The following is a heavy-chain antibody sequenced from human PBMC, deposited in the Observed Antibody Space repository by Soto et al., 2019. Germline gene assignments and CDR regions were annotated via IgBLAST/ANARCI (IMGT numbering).Heavy chain of an antibody. D-gene: IGHD3-10*01. J-gene: IGHJ4*02. CDR3: ARVYMVRGTIIRYFDY. CDR1: GGSISSSNW. Sequence: QVQLQESGPGLVKPSGTLSLTCAVSGGSISSSNWWSWVRQPPGKGLEWIGKIYHSGSTNYNPSLKSRVTISVDQSQNQFPLKLSSVTAADTAVYYCARVYMVRGTIIRYFDYWGQGTLVTVSS. V-gene: IGHV4-4*02. CDR2: IYHSGST.